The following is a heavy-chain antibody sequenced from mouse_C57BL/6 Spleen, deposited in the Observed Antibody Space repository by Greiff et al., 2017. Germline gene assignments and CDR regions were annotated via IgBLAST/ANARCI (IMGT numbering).Heavy chain of an antibody. CDR3: AREELGRSYFDY. CDR2: INPNNGGT. CDR1: GYTFTDYY. Sequence: EVQLQQSGPELVKPGASVKISCKASGYTFTDYYMNWVKQSHGKSLEWIGDINPNNGGTSYNQKFKGKATLTVDKSSSTAYMELRSLTSEDSAVYYCAREELGRSYFDYWGQGTTLTVSS. D-gene: IGHD4-1*01. V-gene: IGHV1-26*01. J-gene: IGHJ2*01.